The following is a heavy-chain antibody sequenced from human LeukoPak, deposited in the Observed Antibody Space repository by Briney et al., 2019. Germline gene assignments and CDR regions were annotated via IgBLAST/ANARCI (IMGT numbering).Heavy chain of an antibody. V-gene: IGHV4-4*07. Sequence: SETLSLTCTVSGGSISSYYWSWIRQPAGKGLEWIGRIYTSRSTNYNPSLKSRVTMSVDTPKNQFSLKLSSVTAADTAVYYCARIGYGVPRVDYWGQGTLVTVSS. D-gene: IGHD4-17*01. J-gene: IGHJ4*02. CDR1: GGSISSYY. CDR2: IYTSRST. CDR3: ARIGYGVPRVDY.